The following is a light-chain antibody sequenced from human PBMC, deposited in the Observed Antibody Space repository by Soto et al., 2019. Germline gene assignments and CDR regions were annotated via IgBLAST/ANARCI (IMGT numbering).Light chain of an antibody. J-gene: IGKJ1*01. Sequence: DIQMTQSPSSLSACIGDRVTITCRASQTIRKSLNWYQQKAETAPKLLIFGASSLQSGVPSRFSASGSGTEFTLTINSLQPEDFATYHCQQSYSTPWTFGQGTKVDIK. CDR2: GAS. CDR1: QTIRKS. V-gene: IGKV1-39*01. CDR3: QQSYSTPWT.